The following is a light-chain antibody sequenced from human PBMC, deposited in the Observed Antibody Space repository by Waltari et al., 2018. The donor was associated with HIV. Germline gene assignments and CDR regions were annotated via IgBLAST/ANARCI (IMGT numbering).Light chain of an antibody. CDR1: ALPSQY. CDR2: KDR. J-gene: IGLJ2*01. Sequence: SYELTQPPSVSVSPGQTARITCSGDALPSQYASFYQQKPGQAPVLVIYKDRERPSGIPERFSGSKSGTTVTLTISGVQADDEADYYCQSPDKDDSSHVVFGGGTKLTAL. CDR3: QSPDKDDSSHVV. V-gene: IGLV3-25*03.